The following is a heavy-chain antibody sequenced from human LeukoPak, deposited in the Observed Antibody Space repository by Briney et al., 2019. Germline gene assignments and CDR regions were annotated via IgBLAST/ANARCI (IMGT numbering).Heavy chain of an antibody. D-gene: IGHD4-17*01. J-gene: IGHJ3*02. CDR1: GYTFTGYY. V-gene: IGHV1-18*04. CDR3: ARGNGDNSGAYAFDI. Sequence: ASVNVSCKASGYTFTGYYMHWVRQAPEQGLEWMGWISAYNGNTNYAQKLQGRVTMTTDTSTSTAYMELRSLRSDDTAVYYCARGNGDNSGAYAFDIWGRGTMVTVSS. CDR2: ISAYNGNT.